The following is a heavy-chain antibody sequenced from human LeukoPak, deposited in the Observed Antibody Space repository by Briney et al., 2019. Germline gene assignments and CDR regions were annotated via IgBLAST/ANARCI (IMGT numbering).Heavy chain of an antibody. D-gene: IGHD6-19*01. CDR3: AKDLSRAVAADWFDP. CDR2: ISDSGGST. V-gene: IGHV3-23*01. Sequence: PGGSLRLSCAASGFTFSNYDVSWVRQAPGKGLEWVSSISDSGGSTYYADSVKGRFTISRDNSKNTLYLQMTNLKDADTAVYYCAKDLSRAVAADWFDPWDQGSLVTVSS. J-gene: IGHJ5*02. CDR1: GFTFSNYD.